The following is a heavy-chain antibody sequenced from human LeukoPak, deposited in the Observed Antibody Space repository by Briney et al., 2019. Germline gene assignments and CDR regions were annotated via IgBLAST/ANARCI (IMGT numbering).Heavy chain of an antibody. V-gene: IGHV3-23*01. CDR1: GFTFSSYA. J-gene: IGHJ5*02. CDR3: AKAAQSRTLFGVVTEFDP. D-gene: IGHD3-3*01. CDR2: ISGSGGST. Sequence: PGGSLRLSCAASGFTFSSYAMSWVRQAPGKGLEWVSAISGSGGSTYYADSVKGRFTISRDNSKNTLYLQMNSLRAEDTAVYYCAKAAQSRTLFGVVTEFDPWGQGTLVTVSS.